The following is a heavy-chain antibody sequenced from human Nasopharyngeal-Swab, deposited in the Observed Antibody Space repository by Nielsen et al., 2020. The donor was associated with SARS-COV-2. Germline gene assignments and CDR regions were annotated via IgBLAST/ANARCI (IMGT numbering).Heavy chain of an antibody. CDR1: GLNFSSYG. D-gene: IGHD3-10*01. V-gene: IGHV3-30*18. J-gene: IGHJ3*01. CDR2: ISYDGTRE. Sequence: GESLKISCAVSGLNFSSYGMHWVRQAPGKGLEWVALISYDGTREFSADSVKGRFTISRDNSKNTLYLQMNSLRAADTAVYYCAKDLHWFGDEHDAFDVWGQGTMVTVSS. CDR3: AKDLHWFGDEHDAFDV.